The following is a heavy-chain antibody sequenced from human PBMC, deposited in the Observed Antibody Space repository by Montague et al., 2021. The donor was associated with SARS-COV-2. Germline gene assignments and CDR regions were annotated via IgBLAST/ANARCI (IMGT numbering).Heavy chain of an antibody. J-gene: IGHJ3*02. D-gene: IGHD3-16*01. V-gene: IGHV6-1*01. CDR2: TYCRSRWFD. CDR1: GDSVSVDXVS. CDR3: ARGDGWGPYTGYAFDI. Sequence: CAISGDSVSVDXVSWNWIRQSPSRGLEWLGRTYCRSRWFDHYEVSMKWXISIKADTSKNQFSLQLDSVTPEDTAVYYCARGDGWGPYTGYAFDIWGQGTLVTVSS.